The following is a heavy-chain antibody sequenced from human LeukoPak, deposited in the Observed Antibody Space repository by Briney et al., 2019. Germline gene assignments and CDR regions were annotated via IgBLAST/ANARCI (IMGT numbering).Heavy chain of an antibody. CDR1: GFTFSSYA. CDR3: AKDDAFDI. V-gene: IGHV3-23*01. Sequence: GGSLRLSCAASGFTFSSYAMGWVRQAPGKGLEWVSGISGRDSTTYYADSVKGRFTISRENSKNTLYLQMNSLRAEDTAVYYCAKDDAFDIWGQGTMVTVSS. J-gene: IGHJ3*02. CDR2: ISGRDSTT.